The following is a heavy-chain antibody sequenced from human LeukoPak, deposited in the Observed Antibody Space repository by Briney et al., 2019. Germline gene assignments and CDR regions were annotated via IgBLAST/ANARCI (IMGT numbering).Heavy chain of an antibody. CDR2: IYYSRST. D-gene: IGHD5-12*01. V-gene: IGHV4-39*02. Sequence: SETLSLTCTVSGGSISSSSYYWGWIREPPGKGLEWIGSIYYSRSTYSNTSLKSRVTISVDTSKNQFSLKLSSVTAADTAVYYCARDHHRWGYGCDYWGQGTLVTVSS. CDR3: ARDHHRWGYGCDY. CDR1: GGSISSSSYY. J-gene: IGHJ4*02.